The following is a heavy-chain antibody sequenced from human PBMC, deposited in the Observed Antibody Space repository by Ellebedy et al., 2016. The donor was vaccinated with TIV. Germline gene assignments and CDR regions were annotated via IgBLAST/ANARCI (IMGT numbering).Heavy chain of an antibody. V-gene: IGHV3-43*01. D-gene: IGHD2-2*01. CDR2: ISWDGGST. Sequence: GGSLRLXXAASGFTFDDYTMHWVRQAPGKGLEWVSLISWDGGSTYYADSVKGRFTISRDNSKNSLYLQMNSLRTEDTALYYCAKDSWTGYCSSTSCRTGHFDYWGQGTLVTVSS. J-gene: IGHJ4*02. CDR1: GFTFDDYT. CDR3: AKDSWTGYCSSTSCRTGHFDY.